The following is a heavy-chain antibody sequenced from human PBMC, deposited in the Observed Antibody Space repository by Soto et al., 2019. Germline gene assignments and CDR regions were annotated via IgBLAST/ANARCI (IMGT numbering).Heavy chain of an antibody. CDR3: ARTYSSSSLGIDY. D-gene: IGHD6-6*01. CDR1: GGSISSYY. J-gene: IGHJ4*02. V-gene: IGHV4-59*08. Sequence: SETLSLTCTVSGGSISSYYWSWIRQPPGKGLEWIGYIYYSGSTNYNPSLKSRVTISVDTSKNQFSLKLSSVTAADTAVYYCARTYSSSSLGIDYWGQGTLVTVSS. CDR2: IYYSGST.